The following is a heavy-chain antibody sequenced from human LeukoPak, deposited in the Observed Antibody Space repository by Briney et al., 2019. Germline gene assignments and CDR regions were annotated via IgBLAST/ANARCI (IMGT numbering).Heavy chain of an antibody. D-gene: IGHD3-3*01. CDR3: ARAAVLRFLEWLPFDP. V-gene: IGHV1-2*02. J-gene: IGHJ5*02. Sequence: ASVKVSCKASGYTFTSYYMHWVRQAPGQGLEWMGIINPSGGSTNYAQKFQGRVTMTRDTSISTAYMELSRLRSDDTAVYYCARAAVLRFLEWLPFDPWGQGTLVTVSS. CDR2: INPSGGST. CDR1: GYTFTSYY.